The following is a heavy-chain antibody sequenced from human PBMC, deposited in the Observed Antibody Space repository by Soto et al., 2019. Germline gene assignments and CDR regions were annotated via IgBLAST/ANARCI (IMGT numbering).Heavy chain of an antibody. CDR2: ISGDGGST. D-gene: IGHD3-16*01. Sequence: EVQLLESGGGLVQPGGSLRLSCAASGFTFSSYAMSWVRQAPGKGLEWVSFISGDGGSTYYADSVKGRSTIYRDNSKNTLYLQMNSLRAEDTAVYYCAKDGGGGRGGFDYWGQGTLVTVSS. CDR1: GFTFSSYA. CDR3: AKDGGGGRGGFDY. V-gene: IGHV3-23*01. J-gene: IGHJ4*02.